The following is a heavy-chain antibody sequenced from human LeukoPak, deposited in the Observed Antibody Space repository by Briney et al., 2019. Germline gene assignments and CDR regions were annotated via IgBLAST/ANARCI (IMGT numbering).Heavy chain of an antibody. CDR2: ISYDGSNK. J-gene: IGHJ4*02. V-gene: IGHV3-30*18. Sequence: GMSLRLSCAASGFPFSSYGMHWVRQAPGKGLEWVAVISYDGSNKYYADSVKGRFTISRDNSKNTLYLQMNSLRAEDTAVYYCAKGTRRGRVYWGQGTLVTVSS. CDR3: AKGTRRGRVY. CDR1: GFPFSSYG. D-gene: IGHD6-25*01.